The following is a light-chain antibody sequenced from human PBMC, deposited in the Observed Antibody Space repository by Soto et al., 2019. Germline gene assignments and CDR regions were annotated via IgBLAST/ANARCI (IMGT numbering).Light chain of an antibody. CDR3: CSYAGSSTPYV. V-gene: IGLV2-23*01. Sequence: QSVLTQPASVSGSPGQSITISCTGTSSDVGSYTLVSWCQQHPGKAPKLIIYEGSKRPSGVSNRFSGSKSGNTASLTISGLQAEDEADYYCCSYAGSSTPYVFGTGTKVTV. CDR1: SSDVGSYTL. J-gene: IGLJ1*01. CDR2: EGS.